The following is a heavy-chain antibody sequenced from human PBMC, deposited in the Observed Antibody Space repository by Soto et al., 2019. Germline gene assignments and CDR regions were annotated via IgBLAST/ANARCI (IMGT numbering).Heavy chain of an antibody. CDR3: ARASTGELWVYANWFDP. V-gene: IGHV4-30-4*01. J-gene: IGHJ5*02. D-gene: IGHD3-16*01. CDR2: IYYSGGT. Sequence: QVQLQESGPGLVKPSQTLSLTCTVSGGSISSGDYYWRWIRQPPGKGLEWIGFIYYSGGTYYKPSLKSRVTISVDTSKNQFSLNLSSVTASDTAVYYCARASTGELWVYANWFDPWGPGTLVTVSS. CDR1: GGSISSGDYY.